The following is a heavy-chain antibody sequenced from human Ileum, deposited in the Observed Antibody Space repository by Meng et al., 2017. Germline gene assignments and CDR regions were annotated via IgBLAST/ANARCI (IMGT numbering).Heavy chain of an antibody. CDR2: TSTYNSNR. CDR1: GYSFTNYG. D-gene: IGHD2-2*01. Sequence: QVHLVQSGPEGRKPGASVTVSCQASGYSFTNYGINWVRQAPGKGLEWMGWTSTYNSNRNYAQSLQGRVTMTTDTSTTTAYMELRSLTFDDTAVYYCARGRHCSSTTCYLSDSWGQGTLVTVSS. CDR3: ARGRHCSSTTCYLSDS. J-gene: IGHJ4*02. V-gene: IGHV1-18*01.